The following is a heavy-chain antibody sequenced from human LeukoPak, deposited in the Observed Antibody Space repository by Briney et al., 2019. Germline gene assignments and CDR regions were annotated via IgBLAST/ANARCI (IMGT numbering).Heavy chain of an antibody. CDR2: ISYDGSNK. CDR1: GFTFSSYA. Sequence: GGSLRVSCAASGFTFSSYAMHWVRQAPGKGLEWVAVISYDGSNKYYADSVKGRFTISRDNSKNTLYLQMNSLRAEDTAVYYCARASSGSYWFRAYYFDYWGQGTLVTVSS. J-gene: IGHJ4*02. V-gene: IGHV3-30-3*01. D-gene: IGHD1-26*01. CDR3: ARASSGSYWFRAYYFDY.